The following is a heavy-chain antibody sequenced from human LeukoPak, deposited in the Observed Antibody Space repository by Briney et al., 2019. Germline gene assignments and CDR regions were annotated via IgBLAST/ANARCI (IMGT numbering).Heavy chain of an antibody. J-gene: IGHJ4*02. CDR1: RVSIRSYY. CDR3: ARVYDSSGYYLIRYFDY. CDR2: IYYSGST. V-gene: IGHV4-59*01. D-gene: IGHD3-22*01. Sequence: SETLSLTCSVFRVSIRSYYWSWIRQSPGKGLEWIGYIYYSGSTNYNPSLKSRVTISVDTSKNQFSLKLSSVTAADTAVYYCARVYDSSGYYLIRYFDYWGQGTLVTVSS.